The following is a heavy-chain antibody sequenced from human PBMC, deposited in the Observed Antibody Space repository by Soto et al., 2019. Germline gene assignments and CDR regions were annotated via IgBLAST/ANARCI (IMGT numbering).Heavy chain of an antibody. CDR1: GGSISSGGYY. D-gene: IGHD3-3*01. Sequence: SETLSLTCTVSGGSISSGGYYWSWIRQHPGKGLGWIGYIYYSGSTYYNPSLKSRVTISVDTSKNQFSLKLSSVTAADTAVYYCARTWGSTDYDFWSGYFYYYMDVWGKGTTVTVS. V-gene: IGHV4-31*03. J-gene: IGHJ6*03. CDR2: IYYSGST. CDR3: ARTWGSTDYDFWSGYFYYYMDV.